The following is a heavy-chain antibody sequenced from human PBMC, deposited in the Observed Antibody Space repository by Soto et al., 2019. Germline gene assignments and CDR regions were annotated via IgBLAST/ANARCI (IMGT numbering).Heavy chain of an antibody. D-gene: IGHD3-10*01. CDR3: ARVYGSGSYYTEVQDYYGMDV. Sequence: SETLSLTCTVSGGSISSYYWSWIRQPPGKGLEWIGYIYYSGSTNYNPSLKSRVTISVDTSKNQFSLKLSSVTAADTAVYYCARVYGSGSYYTEVQDYYGMDVWGQGTTVTVSS. CDR2: IYYSGST. J-gene: IGHJ6*02. CDR1: GGSISSYY. V-gene: IGHV4-59*01.